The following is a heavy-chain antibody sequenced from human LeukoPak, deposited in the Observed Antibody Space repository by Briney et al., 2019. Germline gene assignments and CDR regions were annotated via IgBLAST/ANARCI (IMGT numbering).Heavy chain of an antibody. Sequence: ASVKVSCKASGYTLTGYAVTWVRQAPGQGLEWIGWISAYNGGTNYAQKFQGRVTMTTDTSTTTGYMELRSLKSDDTAVYYCARDQLRYYGSGSYYSDMDVWGQGTTVTVSS. D-gene: IGHD3-10*01. CDR1: GYTLTGYA. CDR2: ISAYNGGT. CDR3: ARDQLRYYGSGSYYSDMDV. V-gene: IGHV1-18*01. J-gene: IGHJ6*02.